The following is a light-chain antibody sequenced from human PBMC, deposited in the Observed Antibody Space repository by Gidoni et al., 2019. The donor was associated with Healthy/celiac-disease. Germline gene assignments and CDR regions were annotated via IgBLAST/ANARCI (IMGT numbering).Light chain of an antibody. CDR3: QQSYRTPRYT. Sequence: DIQMTQSLSSLSASVGDRVTIHCRASQSISSSLNWYQQKPGKAPKLLIYASSSLQSWVPSRFSGSGAGTDFTLTIISLQPEDFATYYCQQSYRTPRYTFGQGTKLEIK. V-gene: IGKV1-39*01. CDR2: ASS. CDR1: QSISSS. J-gene: IGKJ2*01.